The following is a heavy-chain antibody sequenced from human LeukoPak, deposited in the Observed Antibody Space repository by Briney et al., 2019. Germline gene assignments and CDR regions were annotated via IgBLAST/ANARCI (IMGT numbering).Heavy chain of an antibody. CDR1: GLNFDDYA. CDR2: ISWNSGSI. CDR3: ARDPNPYYDFWSGYYPPDYYYYMDV. V-gene: IGHV3-9*01. D-gene: IGHD3-3*01. J-gene: IGHJ6*03. Sequence: PGGSLRLSCAASGLNFDDYAMHWVRQGPGKGLEWVSGISWNSGSIGYGDSVKGRFIISRDNAKNSLYLQMNSLRAEDTAVYYCARDPNPYYDFWSGYYPPDYYYYMDVWGKGTTVTVSS.